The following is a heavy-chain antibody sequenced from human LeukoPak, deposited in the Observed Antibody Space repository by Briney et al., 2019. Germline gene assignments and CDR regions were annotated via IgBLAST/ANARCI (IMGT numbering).Heavy chain of an antibody. CDR3: ARRDSGGWFHYNWFDP. Sequence: SETLSLTCTVSGGSISSYYWAWIRQPPGKGLEWIGNVYYSGTTHYNPSLQSRVTISVDTSKNQFSLKVNSVTAADTAMYYCARRDSGGWFHYNWFDPWGQGTLVTVSS. CDR2: VYYSGTT. D-gene: IGHD2-15*01. CDR1: GGSISSYY. V-gene: IGHV4-39*01. J-gene: IGHJ5*02.